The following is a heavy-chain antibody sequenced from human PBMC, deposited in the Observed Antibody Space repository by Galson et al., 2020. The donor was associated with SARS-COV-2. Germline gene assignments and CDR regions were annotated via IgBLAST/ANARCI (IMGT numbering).Heavy chain of an antibody. CDR1: GGSISSYY. CDR2: IYYSGST. J-gene: IGHJ6*02. D-gene: IGHD3-10*01. Sequence: SQTLSLTCTVSGGSISSYYWSWIRQPPGKGLEWIGYIYYSGSTNYNPSLKSRVTISVDTSKNQFSLKLSSVTAADTAVYYCARHARYGSGTPYYYGMDVWGQGTTVTVSS. V-gene: IGHV4-59*08. CDR3: ARHARYGSGTPYYYGMDV.